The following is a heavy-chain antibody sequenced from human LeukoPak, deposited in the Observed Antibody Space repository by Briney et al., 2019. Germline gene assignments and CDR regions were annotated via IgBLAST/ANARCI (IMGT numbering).Heavy chain of an antibody. D-gene: IGHD6-6*01. CDR2: IYYSGST. Sequence: SETLSLTCTVSGGSISGYYWSWIRQPPGKGLEWIGYIYYSGSTNYNPSLTSRVTISVDTSKNQFSLKLSSVTAADTAVYYCARGDSSTWVYWGQGTLVTVSS. V-gene: IGHV4-59*01. CDR1: GGSISGYY. J-gene: IGHJ4*02. CDR3: ARGDSSTWVY.